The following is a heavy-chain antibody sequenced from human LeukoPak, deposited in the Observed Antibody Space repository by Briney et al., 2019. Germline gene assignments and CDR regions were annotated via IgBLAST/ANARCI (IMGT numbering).Heavy chain of an antibody. V-gene: IGHV1-8*03. CDR1: GGTFSSYA. CDR3: ARTRAYSSSWYPPLYYYYMDV. J-gene: IGHJ6*03. CDR2: MNPNSGNT. Sequence: ASVKVSCKASGGTFSSYAISWVRQAPGQGLEWMGWMNPNSGNTGYAQKFQGRVTITRNTSISTAYMELSSLRSEDTAVYYCARTRAYSSSWYPPLYYYYMDVWGKGTTVTVSS. D-gene: IGHD6-13*01.